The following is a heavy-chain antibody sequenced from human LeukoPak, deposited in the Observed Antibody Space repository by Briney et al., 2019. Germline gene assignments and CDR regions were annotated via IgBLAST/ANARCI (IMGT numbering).Heavy chain of an antibody. CDR1: GYTFTSYG. J-gene: IGHJ4*02. D-gene: IGHD3-16*02. CDR3: ARVDNTFGGLIGNAVDY. CDR2: INPNSGGT. V-gene: IGHV1-2*02. Sequence: ASVKVSCKASGYTFTSYGISWVRQAPGQGLEWMGWINPNSGGTNYAQKFQGRVTMTRDTSISTAYMELSRLRSDDTAVYYCARVDNTFGGLIGNAVDYWGQGTLVTVSS.